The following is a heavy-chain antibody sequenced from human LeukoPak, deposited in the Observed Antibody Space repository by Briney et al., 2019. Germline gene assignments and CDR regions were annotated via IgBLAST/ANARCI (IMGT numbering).Heavy chain of an antibody. V-gene: IGHV3-7*01. Sequence: GGSLRLSCTASGFTFGDCALSWVRQAPGKGLEWVANMKGDGSETHYVDSVKGRFTISRDNAKNSLYLQMNSLRAEDTAVYYCARPAYTAAYDLWGQGTMVTVSS. D-gene: IGHD3-16*01. CDR2: MKGDGSET. CDR1: GFTFGDCA. J-gene: IGHJ3*01. CDR3: ARPAYTAAYDL.